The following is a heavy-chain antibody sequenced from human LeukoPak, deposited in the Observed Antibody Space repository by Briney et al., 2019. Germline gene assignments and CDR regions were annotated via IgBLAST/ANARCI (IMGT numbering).Heavy chain of an antibody. V-gene: IGHV3-23*01. D-gene: IGHD6-19*01. J-gene: IGHJ4*02. CDR3: AKVRSSGWYPSGFDY. CDR1: GFTFSSYA. CDR2: ISGSGGST. Sequence: GGSLGLSCAASGFTFSSYAMSWVRQAPGKGLEWVSAISGSGGSTYYADFVKGRFTISRDNSKNTLYLQMNSLRAEDTAVHYCAKVRSSGWYPSGFDYWGQGTLVTVSS.